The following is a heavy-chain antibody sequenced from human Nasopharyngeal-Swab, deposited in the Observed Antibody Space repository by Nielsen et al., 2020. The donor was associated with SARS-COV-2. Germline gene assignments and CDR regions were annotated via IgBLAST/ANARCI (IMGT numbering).Heavy chain of an antibody. V-gene: IGHV3-9*01. CDR2: ISWNSGST. CDR3: AKDMVSLGACADY. J-gene: IGHJ4*02. CDR1: GFTFDDYA. Sequence: SLKISCAASGFTFDDYAMHWVRQAPGKGLEWVSGISWNSGSTGYADSVKGRFTISRDNAKNSLYLQMNSLRAEDTALYYCAKDMVSLGACADYWGQGTLVTVSS. D-gene: IGHD4/OR15-4a*01.